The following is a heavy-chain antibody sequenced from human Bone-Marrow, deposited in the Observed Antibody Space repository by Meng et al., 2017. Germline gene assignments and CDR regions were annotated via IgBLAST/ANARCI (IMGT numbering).Heavy chain of an antibody. D-gene: IGHD3-22*01. CDR2: IYHSGST. CDR1: GYSISSGYY. J-gene: IGHJ3*02. CDR3: ARDDNLLYYDSSGSSFSYAFDI. V-gene: IGHV4-38-2*02. Sequence: GSLRLSCAVSGYSISSGYYWGWIRQPPGKGLEWIGSIYHSGSTYYNPSLKSRVTISVDTSKNQFSLKLSSVTAADTAVYYCARDDNLLYYDSSGSSFSYAFDIWGQGTMVTVSS.